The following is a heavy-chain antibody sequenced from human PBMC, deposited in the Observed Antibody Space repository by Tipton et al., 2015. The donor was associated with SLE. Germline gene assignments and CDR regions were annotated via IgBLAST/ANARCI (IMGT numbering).Heavy chain of an antibody. V-gene: IGHV4-39*01. Sequence: TLSLTCTVSGGSISNNNYFWGWIRQPPGKGLEWIGSIYYSGSTNYNPSLKSRVTISVDTSKNQFSLKLSSVTAADTAVYYCARHNGVNLFDYWGQGTLVTVSS. CDR2: IYYSGST. CDR3: ARHNGVNLFDY. D-gene: IGHD2-8*01. J-gene: IGHJ4*02. CDR1: GGSISNNNYF.